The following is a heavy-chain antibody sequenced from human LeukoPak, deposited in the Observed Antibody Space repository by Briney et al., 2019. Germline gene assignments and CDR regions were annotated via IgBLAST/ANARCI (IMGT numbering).Heavy chain of an antibody. CDR1: GGSISSSVSY. J-gene: IGHJ4*02. Sequence: SETLSLTCTVSGGSISSSVSYWGWFRQPPGKGLEWIGGFHYSGSTYHTYYNPSLKSRVTISVDTSKNQFSLKLSSVTAADTAVYYCAAQPMWSSYYFDYWGQGTLVTVSS. CDR2: FHYSGST. V-gene: IGHV4-39*07. CDR3: AAQPMWSSYYFDY. D-gene: IGHD2-21*01.